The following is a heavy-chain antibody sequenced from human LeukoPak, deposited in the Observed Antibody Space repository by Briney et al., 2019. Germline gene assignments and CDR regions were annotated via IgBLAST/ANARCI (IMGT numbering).Heavy chain of an antibody. CDR2: MNHSGST. J-gene: IGHJ6*03. CDR3: ARASVTYYYYYYMDV. V-gene: IGHV4-34*01. Sequence: SETLSLTCAVYGGSFSGYYWSWIRQPPGKGLEWIGEMNHSGSTNYNPSLKSRVSISVDTSKNQFSLKLSSVTAADTAVYYCARASVTYYYYYYMDVWGKGTTVTVSS. CDR1: GGSFSGYY. D-gene: IGHD4-11*01.